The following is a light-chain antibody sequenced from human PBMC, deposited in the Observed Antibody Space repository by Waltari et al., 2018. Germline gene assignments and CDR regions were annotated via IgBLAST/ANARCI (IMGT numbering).Light chain of an antibody. V-gene: IGKV1-5*03. CDR3: QQYSTYYT. CDR1: QSIITG. Sequence: TCRASQSIITGLAWYQQKPGKAPNLLIYKASNLESGVPSRFSGSGSGTEFTLTISSLQPDDFATYYCQQYSTYYTFGQGTKLEIK. CDR2: KAS. J-gene: IGKJ2*01.